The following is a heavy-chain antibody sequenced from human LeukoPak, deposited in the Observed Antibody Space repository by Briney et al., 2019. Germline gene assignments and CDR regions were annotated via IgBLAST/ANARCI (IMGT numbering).Heavy chain of an antibody. CDR3: ARVPLPDMVRGVNGMDV. CDR1: GGSVSSGSYY. D-gene: IGHD3-10*01. CDR2: IYYSGSA. Sequence: SETLSLTCTVSGGSVSSGSYYWSWIRQPPGKGLEWIGYIYYSGSANYNPSLKSRVTLSVEMSKNQFSLKLSSVTAADTAVYYCARVPLPDMVRGVNGMDVWGQGTTVTVSS. J-gene: IGHJ6*02. V-gene: IGHV4-61*01.